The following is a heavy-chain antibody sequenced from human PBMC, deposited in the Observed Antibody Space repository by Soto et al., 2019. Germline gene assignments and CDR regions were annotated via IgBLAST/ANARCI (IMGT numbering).Heavy chain of an antibody. D-gene: IGHD2-2*03. CDR2: ISYDGSTK. Sequence: QVQLVESGGGVVQPGRSLRLSCAASGFTFSSYGMNWVRQAPGKGLEWVALISYDGSTKYYADSVKGRFTISRDNSKNTQYLQMNSLRPEYTAVYYCAKGLDIVLVPGATGPYYYYGVDVWGQGTTVTVSS. CDR1: GFTFSSYG. CDR3: AKGLDIVLVPGATGPYYYYGVDV. J-gene: IGHJ6*02. V-gene: IGHV3-30*18.